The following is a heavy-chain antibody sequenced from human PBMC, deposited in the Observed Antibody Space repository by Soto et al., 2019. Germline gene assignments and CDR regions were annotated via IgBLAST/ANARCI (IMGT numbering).Heavy chain of an antibody. D-gene: IGHD3-9*01. CDR2: INPNSGGT. J-gene: IGHJ3*02. CDR3: ARDPLPYDILTGYYTSRGFDI. Sequence: QVQLVQSGAEVKKPGASVKVSCKASGYTFTGYYMHWVRQAPGQGLEWMGWINPNSGGTNYAQKFQGWVTMTRDTSISTAYMELSRLRSDDTAVYYCARDPLPYDILTGYYTSRGFDIWGQGTMVTVSS. V-gene: IGHV1-2*04. CDR1: GYTFTGYY.